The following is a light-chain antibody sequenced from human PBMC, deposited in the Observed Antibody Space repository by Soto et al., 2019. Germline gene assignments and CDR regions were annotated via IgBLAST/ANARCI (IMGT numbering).Light chain of an antibody. Sequence: DIQMTQSPSSLSASVGDRVTLTCRASQDISQYLAWYQQRPGKVPKLLIYYASTLQSGVPSRFSGSGSGTEFTLTISSLQHEVVATYYCLKYTKDAPGTFGQGTKVEI. CDR2: YAS. CDR3: LKYTKDAPGT. V-gene: IGKV1-27*01. CDR1: QDISQY. J-gene: IGKJ1*01.